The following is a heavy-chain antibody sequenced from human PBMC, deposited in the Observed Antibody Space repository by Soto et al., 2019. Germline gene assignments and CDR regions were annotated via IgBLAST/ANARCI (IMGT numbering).Heavy chain of an antibody. CDR3: AIRSCSGGSCYKASFDY. J-gene: IGHJ4*02. CDR2: FDPEDGET. V-gene: IGHV1-24*01. CDR1: GYTLTELS. D-gene: IGHD2-15*01. Sequence: ASVKVSCKVSGYTLTELSMHWVRQAPGKGLEWMGGFDPEDGETIYAQKFQGRVTMTEDTSTDTAYMELGSLRSEDTAVYYCAIRSCSGGSCYKASFDYWGQGTLVTVSS.